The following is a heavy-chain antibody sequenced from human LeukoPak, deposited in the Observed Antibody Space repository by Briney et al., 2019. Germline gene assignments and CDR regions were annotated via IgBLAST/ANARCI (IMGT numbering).Heavy chain of an antibody. V-gene: IGHV3-23*01. CDR2: ISDSGGTT. Sequence: GGSLRLSCVASGFTLSSYAMSWVRQAPGKGLEWVAAISDSGGTTYYVDSVRGRFTISRDNSKNTLYLQMNSLRAEDTAIYSCARDIRGSGNYGWFDPWGQGTLVTVSS. CDR1: GFTLSSYA. J-gene: IGHJ5*02. CDR3: ARDIRGSGNYGWFDP. D-gene: IGHD3-10*01.